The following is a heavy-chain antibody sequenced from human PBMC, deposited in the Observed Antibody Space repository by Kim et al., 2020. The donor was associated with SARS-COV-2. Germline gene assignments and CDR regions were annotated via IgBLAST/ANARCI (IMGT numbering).Heavy chain of an antibody. CDR3: TKGYCTSTACYPKFDP. CDR1: GFTFSGSA. Sequence: GGSLRLSCAASGFTFSGSAVHWVRQASGKGLEWVGRIKRKGNTYVTAFAASVKGRFTISRDDSKNTAYLQMNSLTTEDTAVYYCTKGYCTSTACYPKFDPWGQRTLVTVSS. V-gene: IGHV3-73*01. CDR2: IKRKGNTYVT. J-gene: IGHJ5*02. D-gene: IGHD2-2*01.